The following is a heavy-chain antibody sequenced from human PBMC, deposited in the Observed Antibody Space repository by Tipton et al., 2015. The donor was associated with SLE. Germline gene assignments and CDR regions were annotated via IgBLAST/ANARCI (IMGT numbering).Heavy chain of an antibody. J-gene: IGHJ3*01. D-gene: IGHD6-19*01. Sequence: SLRLSCAASGFTFSSSWMHWVRPPPGRGLEWVSRISSDGTSTSHADSVKGRFTISRDNAKNTLYVQMNSLRVEDTAVYYCARAQLLADDVYNLWGRGTMVIVSS. CDR2: ISSDGTST. V-gene: IGHV3-74*01. CDR3: ARAQLLADDVYNL. CDR1: GFTFSSSW.